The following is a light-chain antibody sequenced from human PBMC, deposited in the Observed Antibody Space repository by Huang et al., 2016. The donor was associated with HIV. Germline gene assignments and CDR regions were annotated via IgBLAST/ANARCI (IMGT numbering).Light chain of an antibody. Sequence: EIVLTQSPATLSLSPGERATLSCRASQSVGTYLGWYQQKPGQAPRLLISDVSNRGAGIPARFSGGGSGTDFTLTISSLEPEDFAVYYCQQRRDWPPYTFGQGTKLEIK. J-gene: IGKJ2*01. CDR1: QSVGTY. CDR3: QQRRDWPPYT. CDR2: DVS. V-gene: IGKV3-11*01.